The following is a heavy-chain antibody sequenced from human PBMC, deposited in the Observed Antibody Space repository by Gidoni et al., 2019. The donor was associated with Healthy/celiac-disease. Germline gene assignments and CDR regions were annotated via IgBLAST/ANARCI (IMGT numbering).Heavy chain of an antibody. J-gene: IGHJ4*02. D-gene: IGHD3-22*01. V-gene: IGHV3-30*02. Sequence: QVQLVESGGGVVQPGGSLRLSCPASGFTFCSYGMHWVRQAPGKGLEWVAFIRYDGSNKYYADSVKGRFTISRDNSKNTLYLQMNSLRAEDTAVYYCAKASPPNYYDSSGYPDYWGQGTLVTVSS. CDR3: AKASPPNYYDSSGYPDY. CDR2: IRYDGSNK. CDR1: GFTFCSYG.